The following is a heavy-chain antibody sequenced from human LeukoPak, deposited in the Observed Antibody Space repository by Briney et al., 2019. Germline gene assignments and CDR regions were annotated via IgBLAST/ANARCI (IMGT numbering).Heavy chain of an antibody. V-gene: IGHV3-48*04. Sequence: GGSLRLSCAASGFTFSSYSMNWVRQAPGKGLEWVSYISSSGSTIYYADSVKGRFTISRDNAKNSLYLQMNSLRAEDTAVYYCARDKWRYCSSTSCPVAILDYWGQETLVTVSS. CDR1: GFTFSSYS. CDR2: ISSSGSTI. CDR3: ARDKWRYCSSTSCPVAILDY. D-gene: IGHD2-2*01. J-gene: IGHJ4*02.